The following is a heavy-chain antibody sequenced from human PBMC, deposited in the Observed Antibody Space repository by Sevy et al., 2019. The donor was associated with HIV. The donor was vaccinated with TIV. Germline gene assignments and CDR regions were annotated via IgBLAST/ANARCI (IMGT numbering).Heavy chain of an antibody. D-gene: IGHD2-15*01. V-gene: IGHV1-69*13. J-gene: IGHJ5*02. Sequence: ASVKVSCKASGGTFSSYAISWVRQAPGQGLEWMGGIIPIFGTANYAQKFQGRVTITADESTSTDYMELSSLGSEDTAVYYCASRYCSGGSCYRLGFDPWGQGTLVTVSS. CDR2: IIPIFGTA. CDR1: GGTFSSYA. CDR3: ASRYCSGGSCYRLGFDP.